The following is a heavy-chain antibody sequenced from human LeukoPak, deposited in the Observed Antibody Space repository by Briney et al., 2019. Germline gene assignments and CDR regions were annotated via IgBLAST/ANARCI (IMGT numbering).Heavy chain of an antibody. CDR1: GGSFSGYY. CDR2: LNHSGSS. Sequence: SETLSLTCAVYGGSFSGYYWNWIRQPPGKGLEWIGELNHSGSSNYNPSLKSRVTISVDTSKKQFSLKLSSVTAADTAVYYCARSRAFNSGAFDPWGQGSLVTVSS. CDR3: ARSRAFNSGAFDP. V-gene: IGHV4-34*01. J-gene: IGHJ5*02. D-gene: IGHD1-26*01.